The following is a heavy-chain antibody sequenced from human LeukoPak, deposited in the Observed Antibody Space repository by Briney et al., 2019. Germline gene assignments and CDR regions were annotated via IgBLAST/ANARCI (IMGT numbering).Heavy chain of an antibody. J-gene: IGHJ6*02. V-gene: IGHV3-21*01. D-gene: IGHD3-16*02. CDR3: ARSLTQWRDDV. CDR1: GFTFSSYS. Sequence: GGSLRLSCAASGFTFSSYSMNWVRQAPGKGLEWVSSISSSSYIYYADSVKGRFTISRDNAKNLLYLQMNSLRAEDTAVYYCARSLTQWRDDVWGQGTTVTVSS. CDR2: ISSSSYI.